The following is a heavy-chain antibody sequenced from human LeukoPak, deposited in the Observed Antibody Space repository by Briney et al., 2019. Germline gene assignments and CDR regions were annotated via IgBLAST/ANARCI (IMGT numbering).Heavy chain of an antibody. CDR2: IESSSCYT. V-gene: IGHV3-11*05. CDR3: GRAANTATGTPTLAIDY. J-gene: IGHJ4*02. D-gene: IGHD6-13*01. Sequence: GGSLGLSCAASGFIFSDYYMSWIRQAPGKGLEWVSYIESSSCYTSYADSVKGRFTISRDNAKNSLYLQMNSLRAEDTAVYFCGRAANTATGTPTLAIDYWGQGTLVTVSS. CDR1: GFIFSDYY.